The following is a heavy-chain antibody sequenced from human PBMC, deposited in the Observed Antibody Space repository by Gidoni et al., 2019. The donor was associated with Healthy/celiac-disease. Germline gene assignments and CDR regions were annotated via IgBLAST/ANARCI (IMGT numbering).Heavy chain of an antibody. CDR3: ARAAGIAVAGTAFDY. V-gene: IGHV1-46*01. D-gene: IGHD6-19*01. CDR1: GYTFTSYY. CDR2: INPSGGST. Sequence: QVQLVQSGAEVKKPGASVKVSCKASGYTFTSYYMHWVRQAPGQGLEWMGIINPSGGSTSYAQKFQGRVTMTRDTSTSTVYMELSSLRSEDTAVYYCARAAGIAVAGTAFDYWGQGTLVTVSS. J-gene: IGHJ4*02.